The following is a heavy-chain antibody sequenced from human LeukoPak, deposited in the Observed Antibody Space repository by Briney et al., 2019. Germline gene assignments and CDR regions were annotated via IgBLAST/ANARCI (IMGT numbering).Heavy chain of an antibody. CDR2: INHSGST. Sequence: SETLSLTCAVYGGSFSGYYWSWIRQPPGKGLEWIGEINHSGSTNYNPSLKSRVTMSVDTSKNQFSLKLSSVTAADTAVYYCARERRYCSSTSCYTVDPFDYWGQGTLVTVSS. CDR3: ARERRYCSSTSCYTVDPFDY. CDR1: GGSFSGYY. V-gene: IGHV4-34*01. J-gene: IGHJ4*02. D-gene: IGHD2-2*02.